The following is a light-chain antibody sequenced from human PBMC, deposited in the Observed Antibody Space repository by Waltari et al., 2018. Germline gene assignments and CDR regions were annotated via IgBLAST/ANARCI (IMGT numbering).Light chain of an antibody. CDR3: QQYGSSRET. Sequence: EIVLTQSPATLSLSPGERATLSCGASQSVSSSYLAWYQQKPGLAPRLLIHDASTRATGIPARFSGSGSGTDFTLTISRLEPEDFAVYYCQQYGSSRETFGQGTKVEIK. J-gene: IGKJ1*01. V-gene: IGKV3D-20*01. CDR2: DAS. CDR1: QSVSSSY.